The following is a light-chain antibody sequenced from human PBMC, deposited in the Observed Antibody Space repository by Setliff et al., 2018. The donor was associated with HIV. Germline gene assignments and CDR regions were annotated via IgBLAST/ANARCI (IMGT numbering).Light chain of an antibody. CDR1: SSDIGGYGL. V-gene: IGLV2-23*02. J-gene: IGLJ2*01. CDR2: DVN. CDR3: CSYAGSSTLT. Sequence: QSVLTQPASVSGSPGQSITISCTGSSSDIGGYGLVSWYQQHPGRAPKLIIYDVNKWPSGISNRFSGSKSGNTASLTISGLQSDDEADYYCCSYAGSSTLTFGRGTKGTVL.